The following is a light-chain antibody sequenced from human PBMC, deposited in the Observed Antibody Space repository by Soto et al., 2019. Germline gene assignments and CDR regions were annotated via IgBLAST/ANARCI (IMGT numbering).Light chain of an antibody. J-gene: IGKJ1*01. CDR3: QQYNNWRT. CDR2: GAS. Sequence: ETVMTQSPVTVSVSPGERATLSCRASQSVSSNLAWYQQKPGQAPRLLIYGASTRATGIPARFSGSGSGTEFTLTISSLQSEDFAVYYCQQYNNWRTFGQGTKVDIK. V-gene: IGKV3-15*01. CDR1: QSVSSN.